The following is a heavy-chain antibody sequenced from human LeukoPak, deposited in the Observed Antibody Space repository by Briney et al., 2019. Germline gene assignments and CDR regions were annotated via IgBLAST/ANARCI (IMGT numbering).Heavy chain of an antibody. CDR1: GGSISSGDYY. J-gene: IGHJ4*02. Sequence: PSQTLSLTCTVSGGSISSGDYYWSWVRQPPGKGLEWIGSIYYSGSTYYHPSLKSRVTISVDTSKNQFSLKLSSVTAADTAVYYCARQTYYYNNSGYFDYWGQGTLVTVSS. CDR2: IYYSGST. V-gene: IGHV4-30-2*03. D-gene: IGHD3-22*01. CDR3: ARQTYYYNNSGYFDY.